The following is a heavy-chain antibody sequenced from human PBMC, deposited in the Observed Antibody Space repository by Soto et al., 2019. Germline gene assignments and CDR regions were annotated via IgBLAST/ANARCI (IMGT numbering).Heavy chain of an antibody. CDR1: GGPISSSSYY. D-gene: IGHD3-3*01. J-gene: IGHJ4*02. Sequence: SETLSLTXTVSGGPISSSSYYWGWIRQPPGKALEWIGSIYYSGSTYYNPSLKSRVTISVDTSKNQFSLKLSSVTAADTAVYYCARHDYDFWSGYSHPLDYWGQGTLVTVSS. V-gene: IGHV4-39*01. CDR2: IYYSGST. CDR3: ARHDYDFWSGYSHPLDY.